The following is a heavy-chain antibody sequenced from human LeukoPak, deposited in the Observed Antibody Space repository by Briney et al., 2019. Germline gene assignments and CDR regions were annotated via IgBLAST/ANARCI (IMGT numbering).Heavy chain of an antibody. CDR1: GFTFSSYA. CDR2: TSFDGSDN. D-gene: IGHD3-22*01. CDR3: ARAPGTMIAVDY. V-gene: IGHV3-30*04. J-gene: IGHJ4*02. Sequence: PGGSLRLSCAASGFTFSSYAMHWVRQAPGKGLKWVAVTSFDGSDNYYADSVKGRFTISRDNSKNTLYLQMNSLRPDDTAVYYCARAPGTMIAVDYWGQGTLVTVSS.